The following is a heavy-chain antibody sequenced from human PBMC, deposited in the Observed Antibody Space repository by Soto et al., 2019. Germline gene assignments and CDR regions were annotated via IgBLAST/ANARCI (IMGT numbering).Heavy chain of an antibody. CDR3: GIDGIMIFFGGVILTTYYYYMDV. V-gene: IGHV1-18*01. CDR1: GYTFTSYG. J-gene: IGHJ6*03. Sequence: ASVKVSCKASGYTFTSYGISWVRQAPGQGLEWMGWISAYNGNTNYAQKLQGRVTMTTDTSTSTAHMELRSLRSDDTAVYYCGIDGIMIFFGGVILTTYYYYMDVWGKGTTVTVSS. D-gene: IGHD3-16*01. CDR2: ISAYNGNT.